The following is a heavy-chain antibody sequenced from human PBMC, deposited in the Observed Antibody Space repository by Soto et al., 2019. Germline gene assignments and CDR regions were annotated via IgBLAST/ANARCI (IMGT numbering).Heavy chain of an antibody. J-gene: IGHJ5*02. CDR1: GFTFSNYG. D-gene: IGHD6-19*01. CDR2: ICCSGTTT. Sequence: EVQLLESGGDLVQPGESLRLSCAASGFTFSNYGMCWVRQAPGKGLEWVSAICCSGTTTYYADSVKGRFTISRDNAKNQLKLQVNTLRADETAVYYCTKGGAVAGTMSLFAPWGQGTLVTVSS. V-gene: IGHV3-23*01. CDR3: TKGGAVAGTMSLFAP.